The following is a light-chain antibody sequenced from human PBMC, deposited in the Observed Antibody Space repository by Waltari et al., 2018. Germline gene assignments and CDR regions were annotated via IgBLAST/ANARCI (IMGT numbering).Light chain of an antibody. CDR1: QGITSS. CDR2: TAS. J-gene: IGKJ1*01. V-gene: IGKV1-NL1*01. Sequence: DIQMTQSPSSLSASVGDRVTITCRASQGITSSLAWYQQKPGKAPKLLLNTASSLERGVPSRFSGGGAVPDYTLTISSLQPEDFATYYCQQYYSIPLTFGQGTKVEIK. CDR3: QQYYSIPLT.